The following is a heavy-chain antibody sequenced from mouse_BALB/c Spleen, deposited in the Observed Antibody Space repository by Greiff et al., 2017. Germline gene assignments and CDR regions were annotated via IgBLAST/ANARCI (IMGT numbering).Heavy chain of an antibody. CDR1: GFTFSDYY. D-gene: IGHD2-4*01. J-gene: IGHJ4*01. V-gene: IGHV5-4*02. CDR2: ISDGGSYT. CDR3: ARDRDYDAAMDY. Sequence: EVKLMESGGGLVKPGGSLKLSCAASGFTFSDYYMYWVRQTPEKRLEWVATISDGGSYTYYPDSVKGRFTISRDNAKNNLYLQMSSLKSEDTAMYYCARDRDYDAAMDYWGQGTSVTVSS.